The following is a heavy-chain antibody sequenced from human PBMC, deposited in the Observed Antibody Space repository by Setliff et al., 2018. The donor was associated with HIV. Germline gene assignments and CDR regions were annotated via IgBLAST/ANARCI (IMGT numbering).Heavy chain of an antibody. CDR3: ARGYCSGGSCYFSVDAFDI. CDR2: IYTSGST. J-gene: IGHJ3*02. V-gene: IGHV4-4*07. Sequence: SETLSLTCTVSGGSISSYYWSWIRQPAGKGLEWIGRIYTSGSTNYNPSLKSRVTMSVDTSKNQFSLKLSSATAADTAVYYCARGYCSGGSCYFSVDAFDIWGQGTMVTVSS. CDR1: GGSISSYY. D-gene: IGHD2-15*01.